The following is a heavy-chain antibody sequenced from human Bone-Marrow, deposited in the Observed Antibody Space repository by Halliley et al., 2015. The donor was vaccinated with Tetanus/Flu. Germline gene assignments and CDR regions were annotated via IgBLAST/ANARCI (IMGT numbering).Heavy chain of an antibody. CDR2: IDDSGRGGRT. D-gene: IGHD6-19*01. CDR3: TKDSGWDQVW. CDR1: GFTVSTYG. J-gene: IGHJ4*02. Sequence: SLRLSCAASGFTVSTYGMSWVRQAPGKGLEWVSGIDDSGRGGRTDYADSVKGRFTISRDISKNTLYLEMNSLRAEDTAVYYCTKDSGWDQVWWGQGTLVTVSS. V-gene: IGHV3-23*01.